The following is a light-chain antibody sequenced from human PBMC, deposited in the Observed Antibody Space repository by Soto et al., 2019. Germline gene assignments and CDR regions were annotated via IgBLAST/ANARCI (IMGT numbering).Light chain of an antibody. CDR3: QQSYTTPLT. CDR1: QSISSY. CDR2: AAS. V-gene: IGKV1-39*01. Sequence: DIQMTQSPSXLSASVGDRVTITCRASQSISSYLNWYQQKPGKAPNLLIYAASTLQSGVPSRFSGSGSGTDFTLTIRSLQPEDFATYYCQQSYTTPLTFGGGTKVEIK. J-gene: IGKJ4*01.